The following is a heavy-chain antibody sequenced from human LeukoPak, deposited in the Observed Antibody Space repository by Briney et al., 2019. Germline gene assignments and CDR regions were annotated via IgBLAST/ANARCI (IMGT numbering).Heavy chain of an antibody. D-gene: IGHD3-3*01. CDR2: IIPIFGTA. CDR1: GGTFSSYA. CDR3: ARMGGVPYHLGYYFDY. V-gene: IGHV1-69*13. Sequence: SVKVSCKASGGTFSSYAISWVRQAPGQGLEWMGGIIPIFGTANYAQKFQGRVTITADESTSTAYMELSSLRSEDTAVYYCARMGGVPYHLGYYFDYWGQGTLVTASS. J-gene: IGHJ4*02.